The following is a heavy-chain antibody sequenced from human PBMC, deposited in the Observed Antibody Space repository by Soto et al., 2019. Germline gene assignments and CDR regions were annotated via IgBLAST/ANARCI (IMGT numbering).Heavy chain of an antibody. CDR3: ARGGSSWYYYYYGMDV. CDR2: INHSGST. D-gene: IGHD6-13*01. V-gene: IGHV4-34*01. CDR1: GGSFSGYY. J-gene: IGHJ6*02. Sequence: SETLSLTCAVYGGSFSGYYWSWIRQPPGKGLEWIGEINHSGSTNYNPSLKSRVPISVDTSKNQFSLKLSSVTAADTAVYYCARGGSSWYYYYYGMDVWGQGTTVTVSS.